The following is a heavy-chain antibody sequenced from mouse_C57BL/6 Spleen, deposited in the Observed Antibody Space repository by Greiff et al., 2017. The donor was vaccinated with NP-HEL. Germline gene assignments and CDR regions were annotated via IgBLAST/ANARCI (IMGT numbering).Heavy chain of an antibody. D-gene: IGHD2-2*01. Sequence: EVKLQESGGGLVKPGGSLKLSCAASGFTFSSYAMSWVRQTPEKRLEWVATISDGGSYTYYPDNVKGRFTISRDNAKNNLYLQMSHLKSEDTAMYYCARDRDGYDGAFDYWGQGTTLTVSS. CDR3: ARDRDGYDGAFDY. J-gene: IGHJ2*01. V-gene: IGHV5-4*01. CDR1: GFTFSSYA. CDR2: ISDGGSYT.